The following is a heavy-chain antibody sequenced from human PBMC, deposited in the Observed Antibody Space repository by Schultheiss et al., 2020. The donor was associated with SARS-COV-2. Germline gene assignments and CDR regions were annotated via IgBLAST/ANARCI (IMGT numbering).Heavy chain of an antibody. D-gene: IGHD3-10*01. J-gene: IGHJ4*02. CDR1: GYTFTSYG. CDR3: ARDWGGSGSYYLAY. Sequence: GESLKISCKASGYTFTSYGISWVRQAPGQGLEWMGIINPSGGSTSYAQKFQGRVTITADESTSTAYMELSSLRSEDTAVYYCARDWGGSGSYYLAYWGQGTLVTVSS. CDR2: INPSGGST. V-gene: IGHV1-46*01.